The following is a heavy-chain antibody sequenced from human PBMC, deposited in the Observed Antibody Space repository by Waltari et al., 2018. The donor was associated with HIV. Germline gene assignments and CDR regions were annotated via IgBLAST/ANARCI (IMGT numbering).Heavy chain of an antibody. CDR3: ATGGGTTSIQLYDLDV. D-gene: IGHD1-26*01. CDR1: GYTLTDLS. CDR2: FDPEDDET. V-gene: IGHV1-24*01. Sequence: QVQLIQSGADVKKPGASVKVSCKVFGYTLTDLSMHWVRQAPGKGLEWMGGFDPEDDETIYAQKFQGRVTMTEDTSTDSAYMELSSLTSEDTAVYYCATGGGTTSIQLYDLDVWGQGTTVTVSS. J-gene: IGHJ6*02.